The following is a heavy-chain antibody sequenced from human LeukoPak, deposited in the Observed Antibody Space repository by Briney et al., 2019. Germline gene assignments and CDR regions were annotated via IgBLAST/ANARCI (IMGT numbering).Heavy chain of an antibody. V-gene: IGHV4-59*11. Sequence: SETLSLTCTVSGGSISSHYWSWIRQPPGKGLEWIGYIYYSGSTNYNPSLKSRVTISVDTSKNQFSLKLSSVTAADTAVYYCARARVGAVGDWFDPWGQGTLVTVSS. J-gene: IGHJ5*02. CDR3: ARARVGAVGDWFDP. CDR1: GGSISSHY. CDR2: IYYSGST. D-gene: IGHD1-26*01.